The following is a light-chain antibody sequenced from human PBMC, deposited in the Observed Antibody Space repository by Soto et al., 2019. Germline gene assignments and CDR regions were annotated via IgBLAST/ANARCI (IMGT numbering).Light chain of an antibody. CDR2: GAS. Sequence: DIQLTQSPPTLSASVGDRVTITCRASQLIRYYLAWYQQMPGKAPKLLIYGASSLQSGVPSRFSGSGSGTEFTLTIFSLTTDDFATYFCQHQNIYSQTFGQGTKVEIK. V-gene: IGKV1-5*01. CDR3: QHQNIYSQT. J-gene: IGKJ1*01. CDR1: QLIRYY.